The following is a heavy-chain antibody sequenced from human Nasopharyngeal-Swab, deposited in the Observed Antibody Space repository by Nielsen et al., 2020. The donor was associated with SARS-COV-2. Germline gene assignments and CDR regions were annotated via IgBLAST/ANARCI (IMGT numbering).Heavy chain of an antibody. J-gene: IGHJ6*02. CDR1: GYTFTGYY. Sequence: SVKVSCKASGYTFTGYYMHWVRQAPGQGLEWMGGIIPILGIANYAQKFQGRVTITADKSTSTAYMELSSLRSEDTAVYYCARDRGYCSSTSCLDYYYYYGMDVWGQGTTVTVSS. V-gene: IGHV1-69*10. CDR2: IIPILGIA. CDR3: ARDRGYCSSTSCLDYYYYYGMDV. D-gene: IGHD2-2*01.